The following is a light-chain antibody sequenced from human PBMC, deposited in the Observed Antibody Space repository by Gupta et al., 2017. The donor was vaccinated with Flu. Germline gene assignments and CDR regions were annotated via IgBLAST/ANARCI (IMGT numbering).Light chain of an antibody. CDR1: QSISGW. CDR3: QQYNNYWT. J-gene: IGKJ1*01. Sequence: DIQMTQSPSTLSASVGDRVTITCRASQSISGWVAWYQQKPGKAPKLLIYKASSLESGVPSRCSGSGSGTEFTLTISSLQPDDFATYYCQQYNNYWTFGQGTKVEIK. V-gene: IGKV1-5*03. CDR2: KAS.